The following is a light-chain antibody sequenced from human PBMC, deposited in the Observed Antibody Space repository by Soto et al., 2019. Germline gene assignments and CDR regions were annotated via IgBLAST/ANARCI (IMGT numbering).Light chain of an antibody. CDR2: DAS. V-gene: IGKV3-11*01. CDR1: QSVGSY. CDR3: QQRNNWPWT. Sequence: ERVMTQSPATLSLSPGERATLSCRASQSVGSYLAWYQQKPGQAPRLLIYDASNRATGIPARFSGSGSETDFTLTISSLEPEDFALYYCQQRNNWPWTFGQGTKVEIK. J-gene: IGKJ1*01.